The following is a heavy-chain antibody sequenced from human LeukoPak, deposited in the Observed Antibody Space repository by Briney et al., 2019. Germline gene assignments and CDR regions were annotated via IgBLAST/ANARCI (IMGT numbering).Heavy chain of an antibody. CDR3: ARDGYDILTGPYGMDV. J-gene: IGHJ6*02. CDR1: GFTFSSYA. D-gene: IGHD3-9*01. Sequence: GGSLRLSCAASGFTFSSYAMSWVRQAPEKGLEWVSVIYSGGSTYYADSVKGRFTISRDNSKNTLYLQMNSLRAEDTAVYYCARDGYDILTGPYGMDVWGQGTTVTVSS. CDR2: IYSGGST. V-gene: IGHV3-66*01.